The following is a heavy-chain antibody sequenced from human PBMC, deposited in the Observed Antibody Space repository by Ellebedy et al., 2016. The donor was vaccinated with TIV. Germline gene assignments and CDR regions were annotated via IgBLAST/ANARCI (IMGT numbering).Heavy chain of an antibody. CDR1: GLTFSSHA. V-gene: IGHV3-23*01. J-gene: IGHJ4*02. D-gene: IGHD1-26*01. Sequence: GESLKISCAASGLTFSSHAMSWVRQAPGKGLEWVSSITESGGNTYYAESVKGRFTISRDNSKNTVDLQMKSLRADDTAVYYCASELVGTTDFDYWGQGTLVTVSS. CDR3: ASELVGTTDFDY. CDR2: ITESGGNT.